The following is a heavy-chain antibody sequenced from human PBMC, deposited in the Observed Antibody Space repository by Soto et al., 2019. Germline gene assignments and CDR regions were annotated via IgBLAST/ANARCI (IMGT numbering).Heavy chain of an antibody. J-gene: IGHJ5*02. CDR3: ARGGANWNYVLAWFDP. D-gene: IGHD1-7*01. V-gene: IGHV4-31*03. CDR2: VYYSGST. Sequence: QVQLQESGPGLVKPSQTLSLTCTVSGGSIRSGGYYWSWIRQHPGKGLEWIGYVYYSGSTYYNPSLKIRVTISVHTAKNQFSLKLSSVTAADTAVYYCARGGANWNYVLAWFDPWGQGTLVTVSS. CDR1: GGSIRSGGYY.